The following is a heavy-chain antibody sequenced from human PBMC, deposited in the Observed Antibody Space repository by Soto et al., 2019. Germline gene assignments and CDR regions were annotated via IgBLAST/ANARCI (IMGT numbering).Heavy chain of an antibody. Sequence: QVQLVQSGAEVQKPGSSVKVSCKASGGTFSSHTISWVRQAPGQGLEWMGGIIPIFGTKKIAQQFQDRVTITADESTSTAYLELISLTSDDTAVYYCARGHGSGYTWNYGFDPWGQGTLVTVSS. J-gene: IGHJ5*02. CDR2: IIPIFGTK. CDR3: ARGHGSGYTWNYGFDP. D-gene: IGHD1-7*01. CDR1: GGTFSSHT. V-gene: IGHV1-69*01.